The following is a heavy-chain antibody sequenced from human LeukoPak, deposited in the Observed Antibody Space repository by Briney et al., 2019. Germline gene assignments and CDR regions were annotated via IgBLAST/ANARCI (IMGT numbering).Heavy chain of an antibody. CDR3: ARDRVVVVPAATAYYYYGMDV. V-gene: IGHV1-2*02. Sequence: ASVKVSCKASGYTFTGYYMHWVRQAPGQGLEWMGWINLNSGGTNYAQKFQGRVTMTRDTSISTAYMELSRLRSDDTAVYYCARDRVVVVPAATAYYYYGMDVWGQGTTVTVPS. J-gene: IGHJ6*02. CDR1: GYTFTGYY. CDR2: INLNSGGT. D-gene: IGHD2-2*01.